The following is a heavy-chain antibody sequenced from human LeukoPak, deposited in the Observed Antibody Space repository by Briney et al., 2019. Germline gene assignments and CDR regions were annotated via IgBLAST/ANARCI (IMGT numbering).Heavy chain of an antibody. D-gene: IGHD3-22*01. CDR1: GFTFSNAW. CDR2: IYYSGST. J-gene: IGHJ6*02. Sequence: GSLRLSCAASGFTFSNAWMSWIRQPPGKGLEWIGSIYYSGSTYYNASLKSRVTISVDTSKNQFSLNLSSVTAADTAVYYCARYYYDSSGYYSTYNYYGMDVWGQGTTVTVSS. CDR3: ARYYYDSSGYYSTYNYYGMDV. V-gene: IGHV4-38-2*01.